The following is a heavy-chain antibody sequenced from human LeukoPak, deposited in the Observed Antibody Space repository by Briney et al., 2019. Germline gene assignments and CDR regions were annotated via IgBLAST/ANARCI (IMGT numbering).Heavy chain of an antibody. V-gene: IGHV3-64*01. CDR2: ISGDGGST. Sequence: PGGSLRLSCAAAGFTFSNYPMHWVRQAPGKGLEYVSAISGDGGSTYYANSVKGRFTISRDNSKNTLYLQMGSLRAEDMALYYCAREGTPGTNDYWGQGTLVTVSS. D-gene: IGHD2-8*01. J-gene: IGHJ4*02. CDR3: AREGTPGTNDY. CDR1: GFTFSNYP.